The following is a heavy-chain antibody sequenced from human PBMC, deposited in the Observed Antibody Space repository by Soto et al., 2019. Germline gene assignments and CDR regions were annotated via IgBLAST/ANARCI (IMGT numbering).Heavy chain of an antibody. Sequence: HVQLQQSGPGLVKPSQTLSLTCVISGDSVSIYSGAWNWIRQSPSRGLEWLGRTYYRSKWYYDYSGTVKSRIISSVDKSKNPFSLQLNSVTPEDAAVYYCANDPGYCLDYWGQGIQVTVSS. CDR1: GDSVSIYSGA. J-gene: IGHJ4*02. CDR3: ANDPGYCLDY. D-gene: IGHD2-15*01. CDR2: TYYRSKWYY. V-gene: IGHV6-1*01.